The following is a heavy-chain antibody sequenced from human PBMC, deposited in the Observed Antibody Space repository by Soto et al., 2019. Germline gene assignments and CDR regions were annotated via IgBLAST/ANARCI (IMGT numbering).Heavy chain of an antibody. J-gene: IGHJ4*02. CDR2: ISSSGSTI. Sequence: EVQLVESGGGLVQPGGSLRLSCAASGFTFSSYEMNWVRQAPGKGLEWVSYISSSGSTIYYADSVKGRFTISRDNAKNSLYPQMNSLRAEDTAVYYCARESDSGSYVRTFDYWGQGTLVTVSS. CDR3: ARESDSGSYVRTFDY. D-gene: IGHD1-26*01. V-gene: IGHV3-48*03. CDR1: GFTFSSYE.